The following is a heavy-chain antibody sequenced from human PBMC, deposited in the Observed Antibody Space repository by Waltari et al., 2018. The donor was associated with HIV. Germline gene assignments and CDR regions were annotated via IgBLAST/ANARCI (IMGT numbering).Heavy chain of an antibody. CDR2: IKQDGSDK. CDR3: ARDWITSGRLDTFDI. J-gene: IGHJ3*02. CDR1: GFTFNIYW. V-gene: IGHV3-7*01. D-gene: IGHD6-19*01. Sequence: EVQLVESGGGLVQPGGSLRIPCPASGFTFNIYWMPWVRPAPGKGLEWVANIKQDGSDKYYVDSVKGRFTISRDNAKNSLYLQMNSLRAEDTAVYYCARDWITSGRLDTFDIWGQGTMVTVSS.